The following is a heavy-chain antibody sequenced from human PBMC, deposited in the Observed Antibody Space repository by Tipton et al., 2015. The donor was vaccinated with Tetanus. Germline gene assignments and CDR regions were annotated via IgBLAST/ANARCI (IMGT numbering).Heavy chain of an antibody. CDR3: IRHEEFNRGY. Sequence: SLRLSCAASGFTFSNYAMIWVRQAPGKGLEWVSAISASGRNTYYADSVKGRFTSSRDNSKNIHYLEMSSLRAEDTAVYYCIRHEEFNRGYWGQGTLVTVSS. CDR1: GFTFSNYA. J-gene: IGHJ4*02. V-gene: IGHV3-23*01. CDR2: ISASGRNT. D-gene: IGHD3-10*01.